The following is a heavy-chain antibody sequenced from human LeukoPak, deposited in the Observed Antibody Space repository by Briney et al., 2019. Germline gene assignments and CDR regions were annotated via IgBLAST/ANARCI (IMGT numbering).Heavy chain of an antibody. V-gene: IGHV3-30*18. CDR3: AKMYSSGWPAGRDY. J-gene: IGHJ4*02. Sequence: PGRSLRLSCAASGFTFSSYGMHWVRQAPGKGLEWVAVISYDGSNKYYADSVKGRFTISRDNSKNTLYLQMNSLRAEDTAVYYCAKMYSSGWPAGRDYWGQGTLVTVSS. D-gene: IGHD6-19*01. CDR1: GFTFSSYG. CDR2: ISYDGSNK.